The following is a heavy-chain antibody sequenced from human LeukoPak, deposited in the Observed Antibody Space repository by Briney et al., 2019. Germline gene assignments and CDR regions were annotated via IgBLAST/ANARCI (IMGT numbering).Heavy chain of an antibody. CDR2: INRNSGGT. V-gene: IGHV1-2*02. CDR3: ARRNTVVVAAQEEDGDHWFL. D-gene: IGHD2-2*01. J-gene: IGHJ3*01. Sequence: ASVKVSCKASGYTFSGYYMHWVRQAPGQGLEWMGWINRNSGGTNYAQKFQGRVTMTRDTSISTVYMELSSLRSDDTALYYCARRNTVVVAAQEEDGDHWFLWGQGTRVSVSS. CDR1: GYTFSGYY.